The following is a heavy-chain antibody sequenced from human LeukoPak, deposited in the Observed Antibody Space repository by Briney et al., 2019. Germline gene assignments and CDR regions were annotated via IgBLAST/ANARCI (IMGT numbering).Heavy chain of an antibody. J-gene: IGHJ5*02. CDR1: GFTFSSYG. Sequence: GGSLRLSCAASGFTFSSYGMHWVRQAPGKGLEWVAFIRYDGSNKYYADSVKGRFTISRDNSKNTLYLQMNSLRAEDTAVYYCAKDDYYGSGSYRVRWFDPWGQGTLVTVSS. CDR3: AKDDYYGSGSYRVRWFDP. D-gene: IGHD3-10*01. CDR2: IRYDGSNK. V-gene: IGHV3-30*02.